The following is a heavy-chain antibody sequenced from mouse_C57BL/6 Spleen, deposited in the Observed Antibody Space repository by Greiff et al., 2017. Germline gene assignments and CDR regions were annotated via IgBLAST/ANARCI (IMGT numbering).Heavy chain of an antibody. Sequence: QVQLQQPGAELVMPGASVKLSCKASGYTFTSYWMHWVKQRPGQGLEWIGEIDPPDSYTNYNQKFKGKSTLTVDKSSSTAYMQLSSLTSEDSAVYYCARVDSSGYWGQGTTLTVSS. CDR2: IDPPDSYT. V-gene: IGHV1-69*01. D-gene: IGHD3-2*02. CDR3: ARVDSSGY. J-gene: IGHJ2*01. CDR1: GYTFTSYW.